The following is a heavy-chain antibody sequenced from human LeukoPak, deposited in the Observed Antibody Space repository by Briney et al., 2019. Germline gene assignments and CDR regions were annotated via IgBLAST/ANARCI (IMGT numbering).Heavy chain of an antibody. CDR1: GSTFSGYA. J-gene: IGHJ4*02. CDR3: AKDGLYFDGSAHIYYFDA. V-gene: IGHV3-23*01. CDR2: ITYNGDFT. Sequence: GGSLRLSCAASGSTFSGYAMTWVRQAPGKGLEWVASITYNGDFTYYLDSVKGRFTISRDNSKNTLYLQMNNLRGEDTALYYCAKDGLYFDGSAHIYYFDAWGQGALVAVSS. D-gene: IGHD3-22*01.